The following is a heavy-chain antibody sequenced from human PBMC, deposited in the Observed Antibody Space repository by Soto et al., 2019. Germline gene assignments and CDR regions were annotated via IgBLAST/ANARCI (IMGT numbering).Heavy chain of an antibody. CDR2: IYWDDDK. Sequence: QITLKESGPTLVKPTQTLTLTCTFSGFSLSTSGVGVGWIRQPPGKALEWLALIYWDDDKRYSPSLKTRLTITKHTSQNQVVLTITNTKPVDTARYSCEHHLHCGTLSTDAVDIWGHGTTVIGSS. CDR1: GFSLSTSGVG. D-gene: IGHD1-1*01. J-gene: IGHJ3*02. V-gene: IGHV2-5*02. CDR3: EHHLHCGTLSTDAVDI.